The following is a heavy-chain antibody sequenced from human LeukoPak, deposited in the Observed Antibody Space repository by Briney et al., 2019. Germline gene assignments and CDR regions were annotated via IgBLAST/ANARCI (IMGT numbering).Heavy chain of an antibody. D-gene: IGHD2-2*01. CDR3: ARGPAANILDY. CDR1: VGSFSGYY. J-gene: IGHJ4*02. Sequence: SETLSLTCAVYVGSFSGYYWSLIRQPPGKGLEWIGEINHSGSTNYNPSLKSRVTISVDTSKNQFSLKLSSVTAADTAVYYCARGPAANILDYWGQGTLVTVSS. CDR2: INHSGST. V-gene: IGHV4-34*01.